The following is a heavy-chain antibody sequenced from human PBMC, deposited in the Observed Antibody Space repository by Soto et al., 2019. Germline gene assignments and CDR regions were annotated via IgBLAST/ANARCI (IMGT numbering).Heavy chain of an antibody. Sequence: QVQLVESGGGVVQPGRSLRLSCAASGFTFSNYAMHWVRQAPGQGLEWVAVISYDGTNKYYSDSLKGRFTISRDNSKNTLYLQMNSLSAEDTAVYYCAKDPHYRYYFDYWCQGTLVTVSS. CDR1: GFTFSNYA. J-gene: IGHJ4*02. CDR3: AKDPHYRYYFDY. V-gene: IGHV3-30*18. CDR2: ISYDGTNK. D-gene: IGHD4-4*01.